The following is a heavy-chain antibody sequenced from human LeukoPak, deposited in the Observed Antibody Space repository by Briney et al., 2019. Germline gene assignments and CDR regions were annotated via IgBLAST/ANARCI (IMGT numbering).Heavy chain of an antibody. CDR2: IIPIFGTA. Sequence: ASVKVSCKASGGTFSSYAISWVRQAPGQGLEWMGGIIPIFGTANYAQKFQGRVTITTDESTSTAYMELSSLRSEDTAVYYCARDRVRYCSSTSCSTNYYMDVWGKGTTVTVSS. CDR3: ARDRVRYCSSTSCSTNYYMDV. J-gene: IGHJ6*03. V-gene: IGHV1-69*05. D-gene: IGHD2-2*01. CDR1: GGTFSSYA.